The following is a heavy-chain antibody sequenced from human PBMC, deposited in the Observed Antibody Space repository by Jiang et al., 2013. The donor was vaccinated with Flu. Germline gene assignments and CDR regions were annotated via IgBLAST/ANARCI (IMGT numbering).Heavy chain of an antibody. CDR3: ARDLWDGSGFRGMDA. D-gene: IGHD3-10*01. Sequence: GSGLVKPSQTLSLTCTVSGGSISSGDYYWSWIRQPPGKGLEWIGYIYYSGSTKYNPSLKGRVTISVDTSKSQFSLRLSFLTAADTAVYYCARDLWDGSGFRGMDAWGPRGPRVSVSS. J-gene: IGHJ6*01. CDR2: IYYSGST. V-gene: IGHV4-30-4*01. CDR1: GGSISSGDYY.